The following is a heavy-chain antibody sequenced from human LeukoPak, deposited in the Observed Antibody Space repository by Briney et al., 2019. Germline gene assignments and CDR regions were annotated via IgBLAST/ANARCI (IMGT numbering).Heavy chain of an antibody. J-gene: IGHJ5*02. Sequence: LETLSLTCTVSGGSISSYYWSWIRQPPGKGLEWIGYIYYSGSTNYNPSLKSRVTISVDTSKNQFSLKLSSVTAADTAVYYCARGYSSSWYNFMRFDPWGQGTLVTVSS. V-gene: IGHV4-59*01. CDR2: IYYSGST. D-gene: IGHD6-13*01. CDR3: ARGYSSSWYNFMRFDP. CDR1: GGSISSYY.